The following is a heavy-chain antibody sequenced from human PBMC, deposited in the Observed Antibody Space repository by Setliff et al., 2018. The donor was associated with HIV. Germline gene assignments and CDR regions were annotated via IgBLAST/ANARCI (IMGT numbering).Heavy chain of an antibody. CDR3: ARGSGYCRNGVCYIGVHKNPDKYYSDY. D-gene: IGHD2-8*01. Sequence: SVKVSCKASGFTFTSSAVQWVRQARGQRLEWKGWIIVGSGNTNYAQKFQERVTITRDMSTSTAYMELSSLRSEDTAVYSCARGSGYCRNGVCYIGVHKNPDKYYSDYWGQGTLVTVSS. V-gene: IGHV1-58*01. J-gene: IGHJ4*02. CDR2: IIVGSGNT. CDR1: GFTFTSSA.